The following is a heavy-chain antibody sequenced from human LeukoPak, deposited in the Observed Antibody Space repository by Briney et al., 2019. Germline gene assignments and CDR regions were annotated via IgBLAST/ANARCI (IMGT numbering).Heavy chain of an antibody. J-gene: IGHJ6*02. CDR3: ASTPGGSWYNRRNYGMDV. CDR2: ISSSGSTI. CDR1: GFTFSSYE. Sequence: GGSLRLSCAASGFTFSSYEMNRVRQAPGKGLEWVSYISSSGSTIYYADSVKGRFTISRDNAKNSLYLQMNSLRAEDTAVYYCASTPGGSWYNRRNYGMDVWGQGTTVTVSS. V-gene: IGHV3-48*03. D-gene: IGHD6-13*01.